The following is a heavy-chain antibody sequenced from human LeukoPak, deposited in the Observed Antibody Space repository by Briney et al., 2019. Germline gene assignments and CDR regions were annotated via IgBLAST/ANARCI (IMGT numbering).Heavy chain of an antibody. V-gene: IGHV3-74*03. Sequence: GESLRLSCAVSGFTSSNYWMHWVRHAPGKGLEWVSRMNSDGRHITYADSVEGRFTIFRDNAKNTLYLQMNSLRAEDTAVYYCAREFEPTGFWALDYWGQGTLVTASS. CDR1: GFTSSNYW. CDR2: MNSDGRHI. J-gene: IGHJ4*02. D-gene: IGHD3-16*01. CDR3: AREFEPTGFWALDY.